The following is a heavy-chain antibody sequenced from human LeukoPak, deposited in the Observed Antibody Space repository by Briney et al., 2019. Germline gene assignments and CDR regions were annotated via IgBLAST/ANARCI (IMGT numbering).Heavy chain of an antibody. CDR2: IIPILGIA. V-gene: IGHV1-69*04. CDR3: ARPIGGDGTYYYYYYGMDV. Sequence: GASVEVSCKASGGTFSSYAISWVRQAPGQGLEWMGRIIPILGIANYAQKFQGRVTITADKSTSTAYMELSSLRSEDTAVYYCARPIGGDGTYYYYYYGMDVWGQGTTVTVSS. J-gene: IGHJ6*02. D-gene: IGHD1-1*01. CDR1: GGTFSSYA.